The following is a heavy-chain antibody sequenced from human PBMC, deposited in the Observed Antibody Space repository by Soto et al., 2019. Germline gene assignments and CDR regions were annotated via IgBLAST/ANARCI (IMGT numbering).Heavy chain of an antibody. CDR1: GGSFSGYY. CDR3: ARIRTYDDFWSGYYPFDP. D-gene: IGHD3-3*01. CDR2: INHSGST. Sequence: PSETLSLTCAVYGGSFSGYYWSWIRKPPGKGLEWIGEINHSGSTNYNPSHKSRVTISVDTSKNQFSLKLSSVTAADTAVYYCARIRTYDDFWSGYYPFDPWGQGTLVTVSS. V-gene: IGHV4-34*01. J-gene: IGHJ5*02.